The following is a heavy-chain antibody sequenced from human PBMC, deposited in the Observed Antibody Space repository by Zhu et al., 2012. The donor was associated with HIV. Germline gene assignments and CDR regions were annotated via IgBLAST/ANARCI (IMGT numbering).Heavy chain of an antibody. D-gene: IGHD3-10*01. J-gene: IGHJ6*03. CDR1: GYSISSGYY. V-gene: IGHV4-38-2*01. CDR3: ASNYYGSGSRYYYYYLDX. CDR2: SIEVGAP. Sequence: QVQLQESGPGLVKPSETLSLTCAVSGYSISSGYYWGWIRAAPRGRGWSGLGASIEVGAPTIIPSLKSRVTISVDTSKNQFSLNLSSVTAADTAVYYCASNYYGSGSRYYYYYLDXWGKGPRSPSP.